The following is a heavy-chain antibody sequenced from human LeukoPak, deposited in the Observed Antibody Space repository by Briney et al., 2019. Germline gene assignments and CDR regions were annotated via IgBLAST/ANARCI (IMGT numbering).Heavy chain of an antibody. CDR1: GYSFTSYW. CDR3: ARHHAGTYCGGDCYVDY. Sequence: RGESLKISCKGSGYSFTSYWIGWVRQMPGKGLEWMGIIYPGDSDTRYSPSFQGQVTISADKSISTAYLQWSSLKASDTAMYYCARHHAGTYCGGDCYVDYWGQGTLVTVSS. D-gene: IGHD2-21*02. V-gene: IGHV5-51*01. CDR2: IYPGDSDT. J-gene: IGHJ4*02.